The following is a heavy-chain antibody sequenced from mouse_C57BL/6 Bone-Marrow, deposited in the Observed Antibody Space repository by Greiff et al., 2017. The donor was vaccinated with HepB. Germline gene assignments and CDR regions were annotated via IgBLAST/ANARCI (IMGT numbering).Heavy chain of an antibody. Sequence: EVMLVESGGGLVQPGGSMKLSCVASGFTFSNYWMNWVRQSPEKGLEWVAQIRLKSGNYATQYAESVKGRLTISRDYSKSGFYLQMNNLRAEDTGIYYCTGIYYYGRGYYFDYWGQGTTLTVSS. CDR2: IRLKSGNYAT. CDR3: TGIYYYGRGYYFDY. D-gene: IGHD1-1*01. J-gene: IGHJ2*01. CDR1: GFTFSNYW. V-gene: IGHV6-3*01.